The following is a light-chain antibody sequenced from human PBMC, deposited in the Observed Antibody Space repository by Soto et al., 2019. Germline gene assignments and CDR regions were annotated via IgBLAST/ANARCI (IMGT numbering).Light chain of an antibody. CDR1: SSDVGSSNL. V-gene: IGLV2-23*02. CDR3: CSYAGSSTHV. CDR2: EVS. Sequence: QSVLTQPASMSGSPGQSITFSCTGTSSDVGSSNLVSWYQQHPGKATKLLIYEVSKRPSGVSNRFSGSKSGNTASLTISGLQAEDEADYYCCSYAGSSTHVFGTGTKVTVL. J-gene: IGLJ1*01.